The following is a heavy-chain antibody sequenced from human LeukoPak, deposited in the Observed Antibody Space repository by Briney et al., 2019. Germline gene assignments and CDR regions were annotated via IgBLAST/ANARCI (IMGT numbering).Heavy chain of an antibody. CDR3: ARDPGTTWDHDFSSGGNWLDP. Sequence: GASVKVSCKASGYTFTNFYIHWVRQAPGQGLEWMGIINPRGGETNYAQNFQGRVTMTRDTSTSTVDIEVINLRSEDTAVYYCARDPGTTWDHDFSSGGNWLDPWGQGTLVTVSS. J-gene: IGHJ5*02. CDR2: INPRGGET. D-gene: IGHD3-3*01. CDR1: GYTFTNFY. V-gene: IGHV1-46*01.